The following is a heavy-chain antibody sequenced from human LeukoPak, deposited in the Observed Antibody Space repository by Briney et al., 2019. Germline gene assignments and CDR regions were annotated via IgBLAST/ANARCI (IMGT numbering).Heavy chain of an antibody. CDR1: GGSISSSSYY. CDR2: IYYSGSP. J-gene: IGHJ4*02. V-gene: IGHV4-39*01. D-gene: IGHD4-17*01. Sequence: PSETLSLTCTVLGGSISSSSYYWGSIRQPPGKGLEWLRSIYYSGSPSYNPSLKSRVTISVDTSKNQFSLKLSSVTAAGTAVYYCARQGGDYGSIKSAFDYWGQGTLVTVSS. CDR3: ARQGGDYGSIKSAFDY.